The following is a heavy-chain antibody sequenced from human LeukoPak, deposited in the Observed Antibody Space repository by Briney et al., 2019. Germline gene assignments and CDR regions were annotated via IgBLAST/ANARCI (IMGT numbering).Heavy chain of an antibody. Sequence: PGGSLRLSCAASGFTFSTYAITWVRQGPGKGVEWVSSIRPDGDRTYYANSVRGRFTISRDHSKDTVYLQINGLRVEDTAVYYCAREQSGTRGWYTVDYWGQGTLVTVS. D-gene: IGHD6-19*01. CDR1: GFTFSTYA. CDR3: AREQSGTRGWYTVDY. V-gene: IGHV3-23*01. CDR2: IRPDGDRT. J-gene: IGHJ4*02.